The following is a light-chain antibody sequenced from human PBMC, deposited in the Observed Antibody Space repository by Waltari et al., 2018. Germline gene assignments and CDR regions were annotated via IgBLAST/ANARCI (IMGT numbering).Light chain of an antibody. CDR2: EAS. CDR3: SSFAGSNPYV. J-gene: IGLJ1*01. Sequence: QSALTQPPPASGSPGPSVTLSCTGTSTDVGGYTYVSRYQQHPGKAPKLMIYEASKRPSGVPDRFSGSKSGNTASLTVSGLQAEDEADYYCSSFAGSNPYVFGTGTKVTVL. CDR1: STDVGGYTY. V-gene: IGLV2-8*01.